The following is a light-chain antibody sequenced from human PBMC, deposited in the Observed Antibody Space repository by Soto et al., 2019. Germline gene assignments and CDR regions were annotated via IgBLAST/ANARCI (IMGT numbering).Light chain of an antibody. CDR2: AAS. J-gene: IGKJ3*01. Sequence: DIQMTQSPTSLSASVGXRVTITCRASQDIRNFVAWYQQKPGKAPKLLIYAASTLQSGVPSRFSGSGSGTDFTLTINSLQPEDVATYSCQKYSSVPVFGPGTKVEIK. V-gene: IGKV1-27*01. CDR3: QKYSSVPV. CDR1: QDIRNF.